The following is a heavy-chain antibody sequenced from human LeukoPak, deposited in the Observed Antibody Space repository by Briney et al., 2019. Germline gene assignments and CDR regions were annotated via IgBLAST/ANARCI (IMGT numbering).Heavy chain of an antibody. J-gene: IGHJ4*02. V-gene: IGHV3-33*08. CDR3: ARSRPPGYFDY. CDR2: IWYDGSNK. CDR1: GFTFSSYG. Sequence: GGSLRLSCAASGFTFSSYGMHWVRQAPGKGLEWVAVIWYDGSNKYYADSVKGRFTISRDNSKNTLYLQMNSLRAEDTAVYYCARSRPPGYFDYWGQGTLVTVSS.